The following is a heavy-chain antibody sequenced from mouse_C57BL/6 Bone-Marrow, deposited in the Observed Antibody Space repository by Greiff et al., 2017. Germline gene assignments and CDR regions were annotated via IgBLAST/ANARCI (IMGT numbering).Heavy chain of an antibody. CDR1: GFTFSSYA. V-gene: IGHV5-4*01. CDR2: ISDGGSYT. Sequence: EVQGVESGGGLVKPGGSLKLSCAASGFTFSSYAMSWVRQTPEKRLEWVATISDGGSYTYYPDNVKGRFTISRDNAKNNLYLQMSHLKSEDTAMYYCARDPTRRVGFAYWGQGTLVTVSA. D-gene: IGHD2-10*01. J-gene: IGHJ3*01. CDR3: ARDPTRRVGFAY.